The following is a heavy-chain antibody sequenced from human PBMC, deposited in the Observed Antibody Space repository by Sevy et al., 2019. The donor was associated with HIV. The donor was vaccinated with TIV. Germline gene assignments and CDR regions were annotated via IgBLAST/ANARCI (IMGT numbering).Heavy chain of an antibody. CDR3: ARERIVADEGTQIDY. CDR1: GGSISSGGYY. J-gene: IGHJ4*02. CDR2: IYYSGST. V-gene: IGHV4-31*03. Sequence: SETLSLTCTVSGGSISSGGYYWSWIRQHPGKGLEWIGYIYYSGSTYYNQSLKSRVTISVDTSKNPFSLKLSSVTAADSAVYYCARERIVADEGTQIDYWGQGTLVTVSS. D-gene: IGHD3-22*01.